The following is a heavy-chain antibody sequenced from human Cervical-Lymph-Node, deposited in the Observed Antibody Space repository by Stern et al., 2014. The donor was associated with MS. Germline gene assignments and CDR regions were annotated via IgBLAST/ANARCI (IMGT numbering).Heavy chain of an antibody. Sequence: EVQLVESGGGLVQPGESLRLSCVASGFTFRRFWMHWVRQAPGKGLVWVSRINSVGDISNYADSVKGRFTISRDNAKNTLYLQMTSLRADDTAVYYCTPLPFTVTNASYTYGMDVWGQGTTVTVSS. V-gene: IGHV3-74*02. J-gene: IGHJ6*02. CDR2: INSVGDIS. CDR3: TPLPFTVTNASYTYGMDV. D-gene: IGHD4-17*01. CDR1: GFTFRRFW.